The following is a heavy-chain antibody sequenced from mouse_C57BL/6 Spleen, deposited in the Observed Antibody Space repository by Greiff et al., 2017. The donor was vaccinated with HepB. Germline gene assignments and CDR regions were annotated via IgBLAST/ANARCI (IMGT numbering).Heavy chain of an antibody. V-gene: IGHV5-4*01. Sequence: DVQLVESGGGLVKPGGSLKLSCAASGFTFSSYAMSWVRQTPEKRLEWVATISDGGSYTYYPDNVKGRFTISRDNAKNNLYLQMSHLKSEDTAMYYCARDGYYVEDWFAYWGQGTLVTVSA. CDR2: ISDGGSYT. CDR3: ARDGYYVEDWFAY. J-gene: IGHJ3*01. D-gene: IGHD2-3*01. CDR1: GFTFSSYA.